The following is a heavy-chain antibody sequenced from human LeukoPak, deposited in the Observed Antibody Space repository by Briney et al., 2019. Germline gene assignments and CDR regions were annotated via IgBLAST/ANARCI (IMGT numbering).Heavy chain of an antibody. D-gene: IGHD3-3*01. Sequence: GGSLRLSCAVSGFTFSAYWMSWVRQAPGKGLEWVASMNEDGSEIYHVDSVKGRFIISRDNAKDSLFLQLNTLRAEDTAVYFCARGFSYLDYWGQGALVTVSS. J-gene: IGHJ4*02. V-gene: IGHV3-7*05. CDR3: ARGFSYLDY. CDR2: MNEDGSEI. CDR1: GFTFSAYW.